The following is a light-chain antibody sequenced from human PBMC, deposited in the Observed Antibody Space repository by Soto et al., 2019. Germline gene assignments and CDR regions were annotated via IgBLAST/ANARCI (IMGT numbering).Light chain of an antibody. Sequence: EIVWAQSPGTLSLSPGERATLSYRVSRSGSRNYLAWYQQKPGKSPRLLIYGVSTRPTGIPDRFSGSGSGADFTLTISSLQPEDFASYYCQQSYTIPLTFGGGTKVDIK. CDR3: QQSYTIPLT. CDR1: RSGSRNY. V-gene: IGKV3-20*01. CDR2: GVS. J-gene: IGKJ4*01.